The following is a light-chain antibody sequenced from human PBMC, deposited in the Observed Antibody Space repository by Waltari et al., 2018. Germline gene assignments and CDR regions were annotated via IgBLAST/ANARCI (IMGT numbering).Light chain of an antibody. CDR2: NVN. CDR1: NFDVGGYNY. Sequence: QSALTQPRSVSGSPGQSVTISCTGTNFDVGGYNYVSWYQQHPGKAPKLMSYNVNERLSGVPDRFSGAKSGNTASLTISGLQAEDEADYFCCSYAGRSTWVFGGGTKVTVL. J-gene: IGLJ3*02. CDR3: CSYAGRSTWV. V-gene: IGLV2-11*01.